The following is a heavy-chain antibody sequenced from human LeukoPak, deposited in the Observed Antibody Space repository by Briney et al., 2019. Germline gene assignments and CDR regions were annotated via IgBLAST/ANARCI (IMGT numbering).Heavy chain of an antibody. CDR2: IWYDGSNA. CDR1: GFTFSNYG. V-gene: IGHV3-33*01. D-gene: IGHD2-15*01. Sequence: GGSLRLSCVASGFTFSNYGMHWVRQAPGKRLKWVAIIWYDGSNAYYADSVKGRLTISRDNSKNTVFLQMNSLRAEDTAVYYCARDAERYYLDYWGQGTLVTVSS. J-gene: IGHJ4*02. CDR3: ARDAERYYLDY.